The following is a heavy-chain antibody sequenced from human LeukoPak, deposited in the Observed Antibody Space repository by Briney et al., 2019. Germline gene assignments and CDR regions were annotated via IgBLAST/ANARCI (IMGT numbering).Heavy chain of an antibody. Sequence: GGSMRLSCAASGFTFTSHSMNWVRQAPGKGLEWVSSIGSRSTSIYYADSVKGRFTISRDNAKNSLYLQMNSLRAEDTAVYYCARESSESFDIWGQGTMVTVSS. CDR2: IGSRSTSI. J-gene: IGHJ3*02. CDR1: GFTFTSHS. CDR3: ARESSESFDI. D-gene: IGHD6-25*01. V-gene: IGHV3-21*01.